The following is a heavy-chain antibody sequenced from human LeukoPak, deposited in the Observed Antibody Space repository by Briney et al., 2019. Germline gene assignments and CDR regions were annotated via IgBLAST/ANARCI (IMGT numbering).Heavy chain of an antibody. J-gene: IGHJ4*02. Sequence: SETLSLTCTVSGGSISSGGYYWSWIRQHPGKGLEWIGNIYYGGSTYSNPSLKRRGSMSLDTSKNQFSLKMGSVTAADTAVYYCARGTLGIYFDSWGQGTLVTVSS. D-gene: IGHD3-16*01. V-gene: IGHV4-31*03. CDR3: ARGTLGIYFDS. CDR2: IYYGGST. CDR1: GGSISSGGYY.